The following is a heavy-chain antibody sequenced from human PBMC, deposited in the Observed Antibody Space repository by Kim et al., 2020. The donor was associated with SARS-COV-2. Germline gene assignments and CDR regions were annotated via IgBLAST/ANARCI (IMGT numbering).Heavy chain of an antibody. CDR2: IYYSGST. CDR3: ARGRIAVAGTGYFQH. CDR1: GGSISSSSFY. J-gene: IGHJ1*01. Sequence: SETLSLTCTVSGGSISSSSFYWGWNRQPTGKGLEWIGCIYYSGSTYYNPSLKSRVTISVDTSKNQFSLKMRFVTAADTAVYYCARGRIAVAGTGYFQHWGQGTLGTVSS. V-gene: IGHV4-39*01. D-gene: IGHD6-19*01.